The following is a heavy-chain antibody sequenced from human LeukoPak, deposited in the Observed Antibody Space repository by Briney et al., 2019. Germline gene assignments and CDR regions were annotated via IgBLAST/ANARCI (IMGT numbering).Heavy chain of an antibody. V-gene: IGHV3-21*01. Sequence: PGGSLRLSCAASGFTFSSYSMNWVRQAPGKGLEWVSSISSSSSYIYYADSVKGRFTISRDNAKNTLYLQMNSLRAEDTAVYYCAREALGYCSGGSCPVHWGQGTLVTVSS. CDR3: AREALGYCSGGSCPVH. J-gene: IGHJ4*02. CDR2: ISSSSSYI. CDR1: GFTFSSYS. D-gene: IGHD2-15*01.